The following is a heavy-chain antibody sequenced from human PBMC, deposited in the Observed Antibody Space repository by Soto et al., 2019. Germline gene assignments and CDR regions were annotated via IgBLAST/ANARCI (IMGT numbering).Heavy chain of an antibody. CDR1: GGSFSGYY. CDR2: INLSGGT. CDR3: ARVRRSTGVGY. V-gene: IGHV4-34*02. Sequence: QVQLQQWGAGLLKPSETLSLTCGVYGGSFSGYYWSWIRQPPGMGLEWIGEINLSGGTNHNPVLKSRVNMSVDTSKNEFSLTLSAVTAADTAIGYCARVRRSTGVGYWGQVTLDTVSS. D-gene: IGHD4-17*01. J-gene: IGHJ4*02.